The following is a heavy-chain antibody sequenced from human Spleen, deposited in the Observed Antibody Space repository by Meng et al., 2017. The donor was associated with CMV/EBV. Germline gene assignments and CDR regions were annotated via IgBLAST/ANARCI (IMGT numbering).Heavy chain of an antibody. CDR1: MSSSNG. D-gene: IGHD3-3*01. J-gene: IGHJ4*02. V-gene: IGHV4-4*02. Sequence: MSSSNGWSWVRQPPGKGLEWIGEIYHSGSTNYNPSLKSRVTISVDKSKNQFSLRLSSVTAADTAVYYCASWTRTSYDFWSGYPPYFDYWGQGTLVTVSS. CDR3: ASWTRTSYDFWSGYPPYFDY. CDR2: IYHSGST.